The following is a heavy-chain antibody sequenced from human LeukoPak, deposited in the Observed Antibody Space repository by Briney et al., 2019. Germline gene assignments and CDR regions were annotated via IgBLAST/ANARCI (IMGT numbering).Heavy chain of an antibody. J-gene: IGHJ6*03. CDR2: IKQDGSEK. Sequence: PGGSLRLSCAASGFTFSSYWMSWVRQAPGKGLEWVANIKQDGSEKYYVDSVKGRFTISRDNAKNSLYLQMNSLRAEDTAVYYCAKDQLRFGESYYYMDVWGKGTTVTISS. V-gene: IGHV3-7*01. CDR3: AKDQLRFGESYYYMDV. CDR1: GFTFSSYW. D-gene: IGHD3-10*01.